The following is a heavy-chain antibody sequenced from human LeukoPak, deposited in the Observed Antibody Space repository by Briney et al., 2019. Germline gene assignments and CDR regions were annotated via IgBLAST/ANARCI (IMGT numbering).Heavy chain of an antibody. J-gene: IGHJ4*02. CDR2: IHSGGNT. CDR3: ARDLNSGGSF. D-gene: IGHD2-15*01. CDR1: GFTFSSYA. Sequence: PGGSLRLSCSASGFTFSSYAMHWVRQAPGKGLEWVSVIHSGGNTYYADSVKGRFTISRDNSKNTLYLQMNSLRAEDTAVYYCARDLNSGGSFWGQGTLVTVSS. V-gene: IGHV3-53*01.